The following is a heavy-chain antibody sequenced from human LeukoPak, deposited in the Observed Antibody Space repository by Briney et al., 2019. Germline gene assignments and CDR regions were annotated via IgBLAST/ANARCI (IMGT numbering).Heavy chain of an antibody. J-gene: IGHJ4*02. CDR2: IKEDESEI. CDR3: ARDVY. V-gene: IGHV3-7*04. CDR1: GFAFSSYW. Sequence: GGSLRLSCAASGFAFSSYWMGWVRQAPGKGLEWVAAIKEDESEIYYVDSVKGRFTISRDNTKNSLYLQMNNLRAGDTAVFYCARDVYWGQGTLVTVSS.